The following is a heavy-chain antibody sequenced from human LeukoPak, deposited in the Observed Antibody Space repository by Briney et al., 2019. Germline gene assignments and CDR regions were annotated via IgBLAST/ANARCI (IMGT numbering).Heavy chain of an antibody. D-gene: IGHD2-21*01. V-gene: IGHV4-59*01. CDR2: IYYSGTS. J-gene: IGHJ5*02. CDR1: GGSISTYY. Sequence: SETLSLTCTVSGGSISTYYWSWIRQPPGKGLEWIGYIYYSGTSNYNPSLKSRVTMSVDTSKNQFSLRLNSVTAADTAVYYCARDRHIYGFDPWGQGTLVTVSS. CDR3: ARDRHIYGFDP.